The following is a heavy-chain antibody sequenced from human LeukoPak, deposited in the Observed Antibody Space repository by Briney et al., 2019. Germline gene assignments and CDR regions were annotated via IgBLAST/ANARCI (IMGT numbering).Heavy chain of an antibody. Sequence: SETLSLTCTVSGGSISSYYWSWIRQPPGKGLEWIGYIYYSGSTNYNPSLKSRVTISVDTSKNQFSLKLSSVTTADTAVYYCATTGVQLWSMGNAFDIWGQGTMVTVSS. CDR1: GGSISSYY. J-gene: IGHJ3*02. V-gene: IGHV4-59*01. D-gene: IGHD5-18*01. CDR3: ATTGVQLWSMGNAFDI. CDR2: IYYSGST.